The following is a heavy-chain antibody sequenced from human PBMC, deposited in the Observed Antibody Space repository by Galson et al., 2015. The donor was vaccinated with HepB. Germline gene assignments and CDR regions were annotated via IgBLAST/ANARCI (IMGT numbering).Heavy chain of an antibody. Sequence: PALVKPTQTLTLTCSLSGLSISASGEGVGWIRQPPGKALAWLSLIYWDATKRYRPSLENRLTITKDTSKNQVVLTMTNMDPVDTGTYYCAKLGNSSFEYWGQGTPVTVSS. CDR2: IYWDATK. CDR1: GLSISASGEG. CDR3: AKLGNSSFEY. J-gene: IGHJ4*02. D-gene: IGHD4-23*01. V-gene: IGHV2-5*02.